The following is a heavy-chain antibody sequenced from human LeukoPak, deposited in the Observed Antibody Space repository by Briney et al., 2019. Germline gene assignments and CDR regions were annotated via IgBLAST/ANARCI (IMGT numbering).Heavy chain of an antibody. J-gene: IGHJ3*02. CDR2: ISGSGGST. CDR3: AKDRVGYYYDSSGYPDAFDI. CDR1: GFTFSSYS. Sequence: PGGSLRLSCAASGFTFSSYSMNWVRQAPGKGLEWVSAISGSGGSTYYADSVKGRFTISRDNSKNTLYLQMNSLRAEDTAVYYCAKDRVGYYYDSSGYPDAFDIWGQGTMVTVSS. V-gene: IGHV3-23*01. D-gene: IGHD3-22*01.